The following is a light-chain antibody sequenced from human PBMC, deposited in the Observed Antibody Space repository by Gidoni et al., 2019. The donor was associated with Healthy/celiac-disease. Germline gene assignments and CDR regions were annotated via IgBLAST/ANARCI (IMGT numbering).Light chain of an antibody. J-gene: IGKJ1*01. CDR2: AAS. CDR3: QQSYSTPRT. Sequence: DIHMTKSPSSLSASVGDRVTITCRASQSISSYLNWYQQKPGKAPKLLIYAASSLQSGVPSRFSGSGSGTDFTLTISSLQPEDFATYYCQQSYSTPRTFXQXTKVEIK. CDR1: QSISSY. V-gene: IGKV1-39*01.